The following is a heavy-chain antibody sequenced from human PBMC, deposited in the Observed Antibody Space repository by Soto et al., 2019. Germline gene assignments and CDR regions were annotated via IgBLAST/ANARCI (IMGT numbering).Heavy chain of an antibody. V-gene: IGHV3-48*02. CDR1: GFTFSSYS. Sequence: GGSLRLSCAASGFTFSSYSMNWVRQAPGKGLEWVSYISSSSSTIYYADSVKGRFTISRDNAKNSLYLQMNSLRDEDTAVYYCARLKGGSGSYYSNYYYGMDVWGQGTTVTVSS. D-gene: IGHD3-10*01. J-gene: IGHJ6*02. CDR2: ISSSSSTI. CDR3: ARLKGGSGSYYSNYYYGMDV.